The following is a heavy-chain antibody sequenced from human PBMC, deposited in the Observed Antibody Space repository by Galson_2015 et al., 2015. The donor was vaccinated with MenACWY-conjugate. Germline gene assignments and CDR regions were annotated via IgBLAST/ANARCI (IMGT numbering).Heavy chain of an antibody. J-gene: IGHJ5*02. CDR2: ISPDGSVT. Sequence: SLRLSCAASGFTFNHYWMHWVRQAPGKGLEWVSRISPDGSVTNYADSVKGRFTISRDNAENTLYLQMNSLRADDTAVYYCTRGNDGYVRFDPWGQGTLVTVSS. CDR3: TRGNDGYVRFDP. D-gene: IGHD5-24*01. CDR1: GFTFNHYW. V-gene: IGHV3-74*01.